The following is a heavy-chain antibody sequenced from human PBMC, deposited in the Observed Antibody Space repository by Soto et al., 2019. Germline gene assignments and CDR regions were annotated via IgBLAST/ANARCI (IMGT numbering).Heavy chain of an antibody. CDR2: FHGGGGAT. D-gene: IGHD1-1*01. V-gene: IGHV3-23*01. Sequence: EVQLLESGGGLVQPGGSLRLSCAAYGFTFSAYAMGWVRQAPGKGLEWVSTFHGGGGATHYADSVKGQFTIPRDDSKNTLYAQMNSLTAEDTAVYYCAKFEGHPLEYWYLDFWGRGTLVTVSS. J-gene: IGHJ2*01. CDR1: GFTFSAYA. CDR3: AKFEGHPLEYWYLDF.